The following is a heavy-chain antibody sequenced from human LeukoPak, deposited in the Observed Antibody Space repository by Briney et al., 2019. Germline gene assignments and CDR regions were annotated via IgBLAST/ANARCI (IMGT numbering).Heavy chain of an antibody. CDR1: GYTFTGYY. CDR3: ARELAVAGNVGLYYMDV. Sequence: GASVKVSRKASGYTFTGYYMHWVRQAPGQGLEWMGWINPNSGGTNYAQKFQGRVTMTRDTSISTAYMELSRLRSDDTAVYYCARELAVAGNVGLYYMDVWGKGTTVTISS. J-gene: IGHJ6*03. CDR2: INPNSGGT. D-gene: IGHD6-19*01. V-gene: IGHV1-2*02.